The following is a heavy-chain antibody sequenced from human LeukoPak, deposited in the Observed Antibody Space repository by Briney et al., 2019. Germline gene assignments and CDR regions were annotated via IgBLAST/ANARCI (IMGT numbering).Heavy chain of an antibody. D-gene: IGHD3-22*01. CDR2: FHFSGST. Sequence: SETLSLTCSVSGASVTMGSYYWAWIRQPPGKGLEWIGTFHFSGSTYYNPSLRSRVTISVDTSKNSVSLMLRSVTAADTAVYFCARPFQDYDKGTFFYFFDFWGQGILVTVSS. CDR3: ARPFQDYDKGTFFYFFDF. CDR1: GASVTMGSYY. J-gene: IGHJ4*02. V-gene: IGHV4-39*01.